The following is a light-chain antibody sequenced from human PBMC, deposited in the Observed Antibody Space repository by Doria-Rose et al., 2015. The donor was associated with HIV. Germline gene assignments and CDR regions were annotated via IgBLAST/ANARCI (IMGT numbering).Light chain of an antibody. V-gene: IGLV2-23*02. CDR2: EVN. CDR1: SNDVGSYNL. Sequence: TSNDVGSYNLVSWYQQHPGKAPKLMIYEVNKRPSGVSYRFSGSKSGNTASLTISGLQAKDEADYYCCSYAGTPLVFGSGTKVTVL. J-gene: IGLJ1*01. CDR3: CSYAGTPLV.